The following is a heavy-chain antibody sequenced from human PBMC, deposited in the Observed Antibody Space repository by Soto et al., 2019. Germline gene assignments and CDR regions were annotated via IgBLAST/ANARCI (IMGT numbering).Heavy chain of an antibody. Sequence: GGSLRLSCAASGFTFHDYAMHWVRQAPGKGLEWVSGISWNSDSIGYADSVKGRFTISRDNAKNSLYLQMNSLRAEDTAFYYCAKDPSVPGYYYGMDVWGQGTTVTVSS. CDR3: AKDPSVPGYYYGMDV. CDR1: GFTFHDYA. V-gene: IGHV3-9*01. J-gene: IGHJ6*02. D-gene: IGHD2-2*01. CDR2: ISWNSDSI.